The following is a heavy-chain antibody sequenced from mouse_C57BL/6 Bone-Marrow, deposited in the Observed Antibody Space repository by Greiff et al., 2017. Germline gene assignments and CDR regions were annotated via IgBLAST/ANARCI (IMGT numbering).Heavy chain of an antibody. CDR1: GSTFTDYY. D-gene: IGHD2-10*01. CDR2: IYPGSGNT. CDR3: ARWAYYGNYGAY. V-gene: IGHV1-76*01. Sequence: QVQLQQSGAELVRPGASVKLSCKASGSTFTDYYITWVTQRPGKGLEWIARIYPGSGNTYYNEKFKGKATLTAEKSSSTAYMQRSSMTYEDSAVYCCARWAYYGNYGAYWGQGTLVTVSA. J-gene: IGHJ3*01.